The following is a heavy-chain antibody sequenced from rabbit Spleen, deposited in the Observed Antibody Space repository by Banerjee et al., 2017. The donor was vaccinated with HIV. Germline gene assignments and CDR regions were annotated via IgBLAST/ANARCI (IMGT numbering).Heavy chain of an antibody. Sequence: QEQLGESGGGLVQPGGSLKLSCKASGFDFSCYGMSWVRQAPGKGLEWIGYIDPLFGNTYYASWVTGRFAISSHNAQNTLYLQLNSLTAADTATYFCVRDRANIGGDYGPYYFDLWGPCTLVTVS. CDR2: IDPLFGNT. CDR1: GFDFSCYG. CDR3: VRDRANIGGDYGPYYFDL. V-gene: IGHV1S47*01. J-gene: IGHJ4*01. D-gene: IGHD2-1*01.